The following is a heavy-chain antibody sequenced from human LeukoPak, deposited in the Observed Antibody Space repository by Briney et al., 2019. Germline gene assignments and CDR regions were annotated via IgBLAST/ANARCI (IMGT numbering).Heavy chain of an antibody. CDR1: GFIFSTYN. V-gene: IGHV3-48*02. J-gene: IGHJ4*02. D-gene: IGHD3-22*01. CDR2: ISSSSGTM. CDR3: VRDYGNYYDAMTYFPFDY. Sequence: PGGSLRLSCAASGFIFSTYNMNWVRQAPGKGLEWVSYISSSSGTMYYAESVRGRFTISRDNAKNSLYLQMSSLRDEDTAVYYCVRDYGNYYDAMTYFPFDYSGQGTLVTVSS.